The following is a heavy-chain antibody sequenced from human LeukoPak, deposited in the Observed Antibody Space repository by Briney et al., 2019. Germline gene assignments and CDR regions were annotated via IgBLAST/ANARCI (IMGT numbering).Heavy chain of an antibody. CDR2: IKQDGSEK. CDR3: ASSVLSFGDY. CDR1: GFTICNYW. V-gene: IGHV3-7*03. J-gene: IGHJ4*02. D-gene: IGHD3-10*01. Sequence: PGGSLRLSCAASGFTICNYWMSWVRQAPGKGPEWVANIKQDGSEKYYVDSVKGRFTISRDNAKNSLYLQMNSLRAEDTAVYYCASSVLSFGDYWGQGTLVTVSS.